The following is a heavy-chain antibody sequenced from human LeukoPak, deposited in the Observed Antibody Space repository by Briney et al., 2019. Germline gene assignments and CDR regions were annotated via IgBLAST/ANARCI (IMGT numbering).Heavy chain of an antibody. J-gene: IGHJ6*04. CDR1: GGSISSGSYY. CDR2: IYTSGST. V-gene: IGHV4-61*02. CDR3: ARDPGLSV. Sequence: PSETLSLTCTVSGGSISSGSYYWSWIRQPAGKGLEWIGRIYTSGSTNYNPSLKSRVTISVDTSKNQFSLKLSSVTAADTAVYYCARDPGLSVWGKGTTVTVSS. D-gene: IGHD3-10*01.